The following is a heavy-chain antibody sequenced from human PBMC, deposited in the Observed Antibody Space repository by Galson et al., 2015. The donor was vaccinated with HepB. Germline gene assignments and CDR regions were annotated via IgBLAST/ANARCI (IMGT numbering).Heavy chain of an antibody. CDR3: VRDLLKYTTTWYLDL. J-gene: IGHJ5*02. CDR1: GFTFNNYA. Sequence: SLRLSCAASGFTFNNYAMHWVRQAPGKGLDWVAMISFDGTKKHYAESVQGRFTISRDDAKNTLYLQMNGLRTEDTALYYCVRDLLKYTTTWYLDLWGQGTLVTVSS. V-gene: IGHV3-30-3*01. D-gene: IGHD6-13*01. CDR2: ISFDGTKK.